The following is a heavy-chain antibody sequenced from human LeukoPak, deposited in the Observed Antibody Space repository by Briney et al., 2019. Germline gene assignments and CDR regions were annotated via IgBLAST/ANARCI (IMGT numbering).Heavy chain of an antibody. V-gene: IGHV1-2*02. CDR3: AKDQNTGYANNWFDP. CDR1: GSRFTCYY. J-gene: IGHJ5*02. Sequence: ASVKVTCKSSGSRFTCYYIHWMRQPPAQGLEWMGLINPNNSGTNFAQKFQGRVTMTSDTSISTGHMELSRLRSDDTAIYYCAKDQNTGYANNWFDPWGQGTLVTVSS. D-gene: IGHD5-12*01. CDR2: INPNNSGT.